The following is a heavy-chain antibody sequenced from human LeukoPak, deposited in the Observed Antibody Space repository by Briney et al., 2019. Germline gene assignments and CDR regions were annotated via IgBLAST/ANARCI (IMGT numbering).Heavy chain of an antibody. CDR1: GFTFSSYG. CDR3: ARLNLWFGAFDY. Sequence: GRSLRLSCAASGFTFSSYGMHWVRQAPGKGLEWVAVIWYDGSNKYYADSVKGRFTISRDNAKNSLYLQMNSLRAEDTAVYYCARLNLWFGAFDYWGQGTLVTVSS. CDR2: IWYDGSNK. V-gene: IGHV3-33*01. D-gene: IGHD3-10*01. J-gene: IGHJ4*02.